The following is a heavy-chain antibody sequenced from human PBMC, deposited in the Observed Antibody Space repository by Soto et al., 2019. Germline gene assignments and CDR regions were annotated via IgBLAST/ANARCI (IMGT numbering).Heavy chain of an antibody. V-gene: IGHV4-34*01. D-gene: IGHD3-10*01. CDR2: INDSGNI. CDR3: ARGLILWFGDLSRRGGYYYMDV. J-gene: IGHJ6*03. CDR1: GGSFSGYQ. Sequence: QVQLQQWGAGLLKPSETLSLTCAVYGGSFSGYQWSWISQTPGKGLEWIGEINDSGNINFNPSLKSRVTILLDTPKKQISLKLSSVTAADSAVYYCARGLILWFGDLSRRGGYYYMDVWGKGTTVTVSS.